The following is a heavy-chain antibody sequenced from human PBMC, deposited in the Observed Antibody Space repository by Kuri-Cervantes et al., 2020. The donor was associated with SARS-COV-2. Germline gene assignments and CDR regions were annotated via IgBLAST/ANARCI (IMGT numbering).Heavy chain of an antibody. CDR2: IIPILGTA. D-gene: IGHD3-3*01. J-gene: IGHJ2*01. V-gene: IGHV1-69*04. CDR3: ARVREADYDFWSGYAYWYFDL. CDR1: GGTFSSYA. Sequence: SVKVSCKASGGTFSSYAISWVRQAPGQGLEWMGRIIPILGTANYAQKLQGRVTMTTDTSTSTAYMELRSLRSDDTAVYYCARVREADYDFWSGYAYWYFDLWGRGTLVTVSS.